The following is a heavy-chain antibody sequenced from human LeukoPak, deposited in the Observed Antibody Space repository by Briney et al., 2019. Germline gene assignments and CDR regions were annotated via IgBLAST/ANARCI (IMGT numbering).Heavy chain of an antibody. CDR3: ARVACYYDSSGYYCDAFDI. J-gene: IGHJ3*02. CDR2: INHSGST. V-gene: IGHV4-34*01. D-gene: IGHD3-22*01. CDR1: GGSFSGYY. Sequence: SETLSLTCAVYGGSFSGYYWSWIRQPPGKGLEWIGEINHSGSTNYNPSLKSRVTISVDTSKNQFSLKLSSVTAADTAVYYCARVACYYDSSGYYCDAFDIWGQGTMVTVSS.